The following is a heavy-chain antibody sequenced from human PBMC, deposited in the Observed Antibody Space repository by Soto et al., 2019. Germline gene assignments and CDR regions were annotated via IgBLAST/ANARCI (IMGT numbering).Heavy chain of an antibody. D-gene: IGHD6-13*01. J-gene: IGHJ4*02. CDR3: AKDGDIAAAGYYFDY. CDR1: GFTFNTHV. V-gene: IGHV3-30*18. Sequence: GGSLRLSCAASGFTFNTHVMHWVRQAAGKGLEWVAAISYDGNNKYSADSLKGRFTISRDNSKNTLYLQMNSLRVEDTAVYYCAKDGDIAAAGYYFDYWGQGTLVTAPQ. CDR2: ISYDGNNK.